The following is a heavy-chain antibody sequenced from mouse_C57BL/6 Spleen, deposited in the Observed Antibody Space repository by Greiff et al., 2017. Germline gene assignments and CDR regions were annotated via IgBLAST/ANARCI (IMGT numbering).Heavy chain of an antibody. CDR3: ARGDDYDEAWFAY. D-gene: IGHD2-4*01. CDR1: GYSITSGYY. Sequence: ESGPGLVKPSQSLSLTCSVTGYSITSGYYWNWIRQFPGNKLEWMGYISYDGSNNYNPSLKNRISITRDTSKNQFFLKLNSVTTEDTATYYCARGDDYDEAWFAYWGQGTLVTVSA. V-gene: IGHV3-6*01. CDR2: ISYDGSN. J-gene: IGHJ3*01.